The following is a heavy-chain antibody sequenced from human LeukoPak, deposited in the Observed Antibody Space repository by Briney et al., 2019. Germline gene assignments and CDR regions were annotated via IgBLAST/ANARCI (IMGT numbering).Heavy chain of an antibody. V-gene: IGHV1-24*01. CDR1: GYSLSDLS. J-gene: IGHJ3*02. CDR3: ATDRLEIYALHI. D-gene: IGHD1-1*01. Sequence: ASVKVSCRVSGYSLSDLSIHWVRHVAAKGLEWMGGFEPEEGAHGETIFAQKFEDRLTLTEDTSADTAYMELVRLTSEDTAVYYCATDRLEIYALHIWGQGTAVTVSS. CDR2: FEPEEGAHGET.